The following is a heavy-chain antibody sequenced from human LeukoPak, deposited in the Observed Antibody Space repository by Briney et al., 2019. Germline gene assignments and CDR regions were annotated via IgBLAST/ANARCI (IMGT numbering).Heavy chain of an antibody. CDR1: GFTVSINY. CDR3: ARADAYYYYGMDV. CDR2: IYSGVST. Sequence: PGRSLTLSHAPSGFTVSINYMSWVRHAPGERLECVSVIYSGVSTYYAASVRGRFTISRDNSKNTLYLQMNSLRAEDTAVYYCARADAYYYYGMDVWGQGTTVTVS. V-gene: IGHV3-66*01. J-gene: IGHJ6*02.